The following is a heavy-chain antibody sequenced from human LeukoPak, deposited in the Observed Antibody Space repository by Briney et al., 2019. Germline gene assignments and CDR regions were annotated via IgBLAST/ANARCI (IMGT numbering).Heavy chain of an antibody. CDR2: INTNTGNP. CDR3: ARGMGQLFYYYHMDV. J-gene: IGHJ6*03. V-gene: IGHV7-4-1*02. Sequence: ASVKVSCKASGYTFTNYAMNWARQAPGQGLEWMGWINTNTGNPTYAHGFTGRFVFSLDTSVSTAYLQISSLKAEDTAVYYCARGMGQLFYYYHMDVWGKGTTVTVSS. CDR1: GYTFTNYA. D-gene: IGHD1-1*01.